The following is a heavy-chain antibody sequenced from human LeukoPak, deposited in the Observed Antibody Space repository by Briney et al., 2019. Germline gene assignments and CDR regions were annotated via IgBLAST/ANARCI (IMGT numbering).Heavy chain of an antibody. D-gene: IGHD2-15*01. Sequence: GGSLRLSCAASGFTFSSYAMSWVRQAPGKGLEWVSAISGSGGSTYYADSVKGRFTISRDNSKNTLYLQMNSLRAEDTAVYYCAKAPASGGRNNWFDPWGQGTLATVSS. J-gene: IGHJ5*02. CDR2: ISGSGGST. CDR1: GFTFSSYA. V-gene: IGHV3-23*01. CDR3: AKAPASGGRNNWFDP.